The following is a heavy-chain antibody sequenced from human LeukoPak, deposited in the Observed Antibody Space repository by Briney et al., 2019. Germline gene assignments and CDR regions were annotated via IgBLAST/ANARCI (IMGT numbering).Heavy chain of an antibody. Sequence: GGSLRLSCAASGFTFSSYSMNWVRQAPGKGLEWVSSISSSSSYIYYADSVKGRFTISRDNAKNSLYLQMNSLRAEDTAVYYCARGRPDYDSSGYYYLRDAFDIWGQGTMVTVSP. CDR2: ISSSSSYI. J-gene: IGHJ3*02. CDR1: GFTFSSYS. CDR3: ARGRPDYDSSGYYYLRDAFDI. D-gene: IGHD3-22*01. V-gene: IGHV3-21*01.